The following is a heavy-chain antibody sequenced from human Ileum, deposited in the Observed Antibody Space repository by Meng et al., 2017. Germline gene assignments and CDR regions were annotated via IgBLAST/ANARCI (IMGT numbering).Heavy chain of an antibody. CDR1: NGSLTNVNNY. J-gene: IGHJ4*02. V-gene: IGHV4-30-4*01. CDR2: IYYDGSS. Sequence: QVQLQESGPGLGKPSQSLTLTRSVSNGSLTNVNNYWNWIRQAPGQALEHIGYIYYDGSSYATPSLKSRVTMSIDTSTNQFSLRLDSVTAADTAVYYCAREFYVDTAMVIDSWGPGALVTVSS. CDR3: AREFYVDTAMVIDS. D-gene: IGHD5-18*01.